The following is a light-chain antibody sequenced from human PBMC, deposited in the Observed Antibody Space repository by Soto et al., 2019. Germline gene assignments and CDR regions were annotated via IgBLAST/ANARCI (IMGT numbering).Light chain of an antibody. CDR2: DVS. Sequence: QSVLTQPASVSGSPGQSITISCTGASSDVGGFDHVSWYQQHPGKVPRLLIYDVSSRPSGVSDRFSGSKSGNTASLTISWLQAEDEADYYCNSFTTTSTYVFGTGTKVTVL. CDR3: NSFTTTSTYV. CDR1: SSDVGGFDH. V-gene: IGLV2-14*03. J-gene: IGLJ1*01.